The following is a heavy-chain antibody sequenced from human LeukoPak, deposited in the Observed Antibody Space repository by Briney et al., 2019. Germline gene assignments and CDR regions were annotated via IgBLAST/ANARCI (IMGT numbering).Heavy chain of an antibody. CDR1: GFTFEDYD. CDR2: ISGDGGST. D-gene: IGHD2-15*01. J-gene: IGHJ4*02. Sequence: PGGSLRLSCAASGFTFEDYDMHWVRQAPGKGLEWVSVISGDGGSTYYADSVKGRFTISRDNSKNSLYLQMNSLRSEDTALYYCAKDTRPQNGRGLDSFDYWGQGTLVTVSS. CDR3: AKDTRPQNGRGLDSFDY. V-gene: IGHV3-43*02.